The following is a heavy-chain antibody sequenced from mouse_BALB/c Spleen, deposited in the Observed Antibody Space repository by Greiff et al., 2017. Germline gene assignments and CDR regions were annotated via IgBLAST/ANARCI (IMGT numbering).Heavy chain of an antibody. V-gene: IGHV1-54*01. J-gene: IGHJ4*01. CDR2: INPGSGGT. Sequence: VMLVESGAELVRPGTSVKVSCKASGYAFTNYLIEWVKQRPGQGLEWIGVINPGSGGTNYNEKFKGKATLTADKSSSTAYMQLSSLTSDDSAVYFCARNYRYDVYYAMDYWGQGTSVTVSS. D-gene: IGHD2-14*01. CDR3: ARNYRYDVYYAMDY. CDR1: GYAFTNYL.